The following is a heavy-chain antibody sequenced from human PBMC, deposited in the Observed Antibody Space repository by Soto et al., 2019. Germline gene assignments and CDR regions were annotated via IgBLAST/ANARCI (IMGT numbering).Heavy chain of an antibody. Sequence: EVQLVQSGAEVKKPGESLKISCQASGYTFSDYWIGWVRQMPGKGLEWMGIIYPEYSETKYRPSFQGHVIMSVDKSINTAYLQWSSLKASDTAMYYCARGDDTVITGPPRYWGQGTQVTVSS. CDR1: GYTFSDYW. CDR2: IYPEYSET. CDR3: ARGDDTVITGPPRY. D-gene: IGHD1-20*01. J-gene: IGHJ4*02. V-gene: IGHV5-51*01.